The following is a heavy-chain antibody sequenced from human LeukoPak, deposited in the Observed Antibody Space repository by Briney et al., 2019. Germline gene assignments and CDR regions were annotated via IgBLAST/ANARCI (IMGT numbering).Heavy chain of an antibody. CDR3: ARESIVVVPAARGPMDV. V-gene: IGHV1-2*02. Sequence: ASVKVSCKASGYTFTGYYMHWVRQAPGQGLEWMGWINPNSGGTSYAQKFQGRVTMTRDTSISTAYMELSRLRSDDTAVYYCARESIVVVPAARGPMDVWGKGTTVTVSS. D-gene: IGHD2-2*01. J-gene: IGHJ6*03. CDR2: INPNSGGT. CDR1: GYTFTGYY.